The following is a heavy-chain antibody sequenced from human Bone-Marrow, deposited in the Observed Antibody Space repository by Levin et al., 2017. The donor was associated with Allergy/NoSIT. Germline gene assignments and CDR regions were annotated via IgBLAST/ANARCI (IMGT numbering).Heavy chain of an antibody. V-gene: IGHV5-51*01. CDR2: IYPGDSDT. CDR3: ARHDYGHDNIAPTYFDN. Sequence: GESLKISCKGSGYNFPNYWIGWVRQMPGKGLEWMGLIYPGDSDTRYSPSFHGQVTISADKSVSTATLQWSSLKASDTAMSYCARHDYGHDNIAPTYFDNWGQGTLVTVSS. J-gene: IGHJ4*02. D-gene: IGHD4-17*01. CDR1: GYNFPNYW.